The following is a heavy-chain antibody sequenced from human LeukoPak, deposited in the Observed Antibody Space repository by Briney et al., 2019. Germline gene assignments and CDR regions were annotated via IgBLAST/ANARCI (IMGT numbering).Heavy chain of an antibody. J-gene: IGHJ5*02. Sequence: GASVKVSCKASGYTFTSYYMHWVRQAPGQGLEWMGIINPSGGSTSYAQKFQGRVTITRDTSASTAYMELSSLRSEDTAVYYCARDEVRPPGAPYNWFDPWGQGTLVTVSS. V-gene: IGHV1-46*01. CDR2: INPSGGST. CDR3: ARDEVRPPGAPYNWFDP. CDR1: GYTFTSYY.